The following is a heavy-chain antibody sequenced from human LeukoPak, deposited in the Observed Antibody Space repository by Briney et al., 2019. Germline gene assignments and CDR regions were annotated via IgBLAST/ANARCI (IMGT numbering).Heavy chain of an antibody. V-gene: IGHV1-69*06. CDR2: IIPVFGTA. Sequence: SVKVSCKASGGTFSSYAISWVRQAPGQGLEWMGGIIPVFGTANYAQKFQGRVTITADKSTSTAYMELSSLRSEDTAVYYCARDSGWEVPAAMMGGYYYYGMDVWGQGTTVTVSS. D-gene: IGHD2-2*01. CDR1: GGTFSSYA. CDR3: ARDSGWEVPAAMMGGYYYYGMDV. J-gene: IGHJ6*02.